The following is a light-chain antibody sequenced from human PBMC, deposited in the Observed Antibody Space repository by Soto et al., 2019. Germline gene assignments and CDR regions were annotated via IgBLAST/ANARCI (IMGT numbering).Light chain of an antibody. CDR3: TSYSSSSXXL. V-gene: IGLV2-14*01. CDR2: EVT. J-gene: IGLJ2*01. Sequence: QSALTQPASVSGSLGQSITISCTGTSSDVGAYNYVSWYQQHPDKAPKLLIFEVTNRPSGVSGRFSGSKSGITASLSISGLQPEDEADYYCTSYSSSSXXLFGGGXXXT. CDR1: SSDVGAYNY.